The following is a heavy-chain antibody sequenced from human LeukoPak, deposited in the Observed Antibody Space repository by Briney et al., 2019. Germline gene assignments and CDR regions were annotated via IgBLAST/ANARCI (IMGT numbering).Heavy chain of an antibody. V-gene: IGHV1-46*01. CDR1: GYTLTSYY. D-gene: IGHD6-19*01. J-gene: IGHJ4*02. Sequence: ASVKVSCKASGYTLTSYYMHWVRQAPGQGLEWMGIINPSGGSTSYAQKFQGRVTMTRDTSTSTVYMELSSLRSEDTAVYYCAKSSSGWVREIDYWGQGTLVTVSS. CDR3: AKSSSGWVREIDY. CDR2: INPSGGST.